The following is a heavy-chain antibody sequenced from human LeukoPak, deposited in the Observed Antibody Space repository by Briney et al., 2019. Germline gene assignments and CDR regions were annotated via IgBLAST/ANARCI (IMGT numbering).Heavy chain of an antibody. V-gene: IGHV1-69*13. CDR2: IIPIFGTA. Sequence: SVKVSCKASGGTFSSYAISWVRQAPGQGLEWMGGIIPIFGTANYAQKFQGRVTITADESTSTAYMELSSLRSEDTAEYYCARGVVPAAIDSPYWYYMDVWGKGTTVTVSS. J-gene: IGHJ6*03. D-gene: IGHD2-2*01. CDR3: ARGVVPAAIDSPYWYYMDV. CDR1: GGTFSSYA.